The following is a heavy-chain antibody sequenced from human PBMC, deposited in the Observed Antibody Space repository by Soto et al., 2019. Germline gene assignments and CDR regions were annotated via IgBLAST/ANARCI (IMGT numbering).Heavy chain of an antibody. CDR2: ISSSGSTM. CDR1: GFTFSSYE. V-gene: IGHV3-48*03. CDR3: ARDGPAKVPYYFGY. Sequence: GGSLRLSCAASGFTFSSYEMNWVRQAPGKGLEWVSYISSSGSTMYYADSVKGRFTISRDNAKNSLYLQMNSLRAEDTAVYYCARDGPAKVPYYFGYWGQGTLVTVSS. J-gene: IGHJ4*02.